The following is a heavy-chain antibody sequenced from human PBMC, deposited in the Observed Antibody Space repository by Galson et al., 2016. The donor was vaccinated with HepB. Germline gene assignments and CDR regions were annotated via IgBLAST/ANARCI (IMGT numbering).Heavy chain of an antibody. CDR3: SGGSHFDY. D-gene: IGHD2-15*01. V-gene: IGHV3-7*01. Sequence: SLRLSCAASGFTFSSYWMNWVRQAPGKGLEWVANIKLDGSEKNYEDSVKGRFTISRDNAKNSLYLQMNSLRAEDTAVYYCSGGSHFDYWGQGTLVTVSS. CDR1: GFTFSSYW. CDR2: IKLDGSEK. J-gene: IGHJ4*02.